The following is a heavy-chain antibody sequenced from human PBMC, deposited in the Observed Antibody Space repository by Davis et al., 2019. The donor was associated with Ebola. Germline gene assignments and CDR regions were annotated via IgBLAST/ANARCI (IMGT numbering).Heavy chain of an antibody. CDR2: ISGSGGST. J-gene: IGHJ5*02. Sequence: GGSLRLSCAASGFTFSSYAMSWVRQAPGKGLEWVSAISGSGGSTSYAQKFQGRVTMTRDTSTSTAYMELSSLTSEDTAAYYCARATSDYDFSRGYYFRGWFDPWGQGTLVTVSS. V-gene: IGHV3-23*01. CDR1: GFTFSSYA. D-gene: IGHD3-3*01. CDR3: ARATSDYDFSRGYYFRGWFDP.